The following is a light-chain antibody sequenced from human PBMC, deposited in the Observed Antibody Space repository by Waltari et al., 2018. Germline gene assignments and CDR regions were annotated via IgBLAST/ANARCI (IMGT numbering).Light chain of an antibody. V-gene: IGLV2-23*02. CDR1: SIDVRNYTA. Sequence: QSALTQPASVSVSPGQSVTISCTGTSIDVRNYTAVSWYQQHPGKAPKLMIYAVSKRPSGVSDRFSGSKSGDMASLTISGLQPEDEAEYFCSSYAGSSKGVFGGGTKVTVL. J-gene: IGLJ2*01. CDR3: SSYAGSSKGV. CDR2: AVS.